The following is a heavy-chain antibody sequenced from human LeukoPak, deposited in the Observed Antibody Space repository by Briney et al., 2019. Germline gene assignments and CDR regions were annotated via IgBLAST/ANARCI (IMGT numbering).Heavy chain of an antibody. CDR2: ISGSGAT. CDR3: AKAEWLENY. D-gene: IGHD6-19*01. J-gene: IGHJ4*02. Sequence: PGGSLRLSCAASGFTFGSYVMNWVRQAPGKGLEWVSAISGSGATDYADSVKGRFTISRDTSKNTLYLQMNSLRVEDTAVYYCAKAEWLENYWGQGTLVTVSS. CDR1: GFTFGSYV. V-gene: IGHV3-23*01.